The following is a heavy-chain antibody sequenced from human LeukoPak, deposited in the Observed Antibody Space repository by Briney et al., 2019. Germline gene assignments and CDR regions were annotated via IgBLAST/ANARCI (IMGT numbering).Heavy chain of an antibody. D-gene: IGHD3-10*01. CDR1: GYTFTSYG. J-gene: IGHJ4*02. V-gene: IGHV1-18*01. CDR3: ARDKTYYYGSGSTIDY. Sequence: ASVKVSCKASGYTFTSYGISWVRQAPGQGLEWMGWISAYNGNTNYAQKLQGRVTMTTDTSTSTAYMELRSLRSDDTAVYYCARDKTYYYGSGSTIDYWGQGTLATVSS. CDR2: ISAYNGNT.